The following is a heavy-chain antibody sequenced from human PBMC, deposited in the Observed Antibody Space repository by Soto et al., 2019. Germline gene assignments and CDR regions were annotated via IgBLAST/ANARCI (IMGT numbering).Heavy chain of an antibody. CDR1: GFTFSDYY. CDR2: ISSSSSYT. D-gene: IGHD6-19*01. CDR3: AISIAVDFYYYAMDV. J-gene: IGHJ6*02. Sequence: GGSLRLSCAASGFTFSDYYMSWIRQAPGKGLEWVSYISSSSSYTNYADSVKGRFTISRDNAKNSLFLQMNSLRAEDTAVYYCAISIAVDFYYYAMDVWGQGTTVSVSS. V-gene: IGHV3-11*03.